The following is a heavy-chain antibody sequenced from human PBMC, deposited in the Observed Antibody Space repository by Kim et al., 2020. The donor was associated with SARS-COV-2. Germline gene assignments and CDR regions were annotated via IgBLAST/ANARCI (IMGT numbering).Heavy chain of an antibody. CDR2: ISWNSGSI. V-gene: IGHV3-9*01. Sequence: GGSLRLSCAASGFTFGDYAMHWVRQAPGKGLEWVSGISWNSGSIGYADSVKGRFTISSDNAKNSLYLQMNSLRAEDTALYYCAKGDYVWGSEYYFDYWGQGTLVTVSS. CDR3: AKGDYVWGSEYYFDY. CDR1: GFTFGDYA. D-gene: IGHD3-16*01. J-gene: IGHJ4*02.